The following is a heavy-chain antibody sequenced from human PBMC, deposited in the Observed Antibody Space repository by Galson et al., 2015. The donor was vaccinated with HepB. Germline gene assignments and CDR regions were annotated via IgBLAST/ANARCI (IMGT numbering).Heavy chain of an antibody. CDR1: GLTFSIYA. CDR3: AKDYGSGSYYNDAFDI. Sequence: SLRLSCSVSGLTFSIYAMSCVRQTPGKGLEWVSAISGRVGSTYYADSVKGRFTISRNNAKNTMYLQMHSLRPEDTAVYYCAKDYGSGSYYNDAFDIWGQGTMVTVSS. CDR2: ISGRVGST. D-gene: IGHD3-10*01. J-gene: IGHJ3*02. V-gene: IGHV3-23*01.